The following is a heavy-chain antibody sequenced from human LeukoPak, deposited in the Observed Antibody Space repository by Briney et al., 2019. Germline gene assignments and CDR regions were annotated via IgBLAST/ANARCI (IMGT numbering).Heavy chain of an antibody. Sequence: PGGSLRLSCAASGFTFSSYAMSWVRQAPGKGLEWVSAISGSGGSTYYADSVKSRFTISRDNSKNTLYLQMNSLRAEDTAVYYCAKVAAGVTIFGVVITHSYFDYWGQGTLVTVSS. V-gene: IGHV3-23*01. CDR1: GFTFSSYA. CDR3: AKVAAGVTIFGVVITHSYFDY. D-gene: IGHD3-3*01. CDR2: ISGSGGST. J-gene: IGHJ4*02.